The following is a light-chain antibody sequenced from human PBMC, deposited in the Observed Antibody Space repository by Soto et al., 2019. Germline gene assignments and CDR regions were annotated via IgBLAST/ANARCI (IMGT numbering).Light chain of an antibody. CDR3: CSFACSRNLYV. J-gene: IGLJ1*01. V-gene: IGLV2-23*01. CDR1: SSDVGTYNL. CDR2: EDN. Sequence: QSVLTQPASVSGSPGQSITISCTGTSSDVGTYNLVAWYQQHPGKAPKLMIFEDNKRPSGVSDRFSGSKSRNTASLTISGLQTEDEADYYCCSFACSRNLYVLGAGTKV.